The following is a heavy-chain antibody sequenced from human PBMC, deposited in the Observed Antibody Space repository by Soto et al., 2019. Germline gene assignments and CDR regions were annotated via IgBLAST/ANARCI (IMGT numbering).Heavy chain of an antibody. CDR3: ARTDSSSSKFSYYYYHMAA. CDR2: IYPGDSDT. V-gene: IGHV5-51*01. Sequence: GESLKISCKGSGYSFTSYWIGWVRQMPGKGLEWMGIIYPGDSDTRYSPSFQGQVTISADKSISTAYLQWSSLKASDTAMYYCARTDSSSSKFSYYYYHMAAWGKGRTVTVSS. D-gene: IGHD6-6*01. J-gene: IGHJ6*03. CDR1: GYSFTSYW.